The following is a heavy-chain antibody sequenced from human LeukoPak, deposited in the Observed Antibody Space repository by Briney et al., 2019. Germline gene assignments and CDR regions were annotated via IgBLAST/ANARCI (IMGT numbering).Heavy chain of an antibody. D-gene: IGHD5-12*01. CDR3: ARLRGYSGYDSVWFDP. CDR2: VFYSGSP. CDR1: GGSISSYY. V-gene: IGHV4-59*08. Sequence: PETLSLTCTVSGGSISSYYWSWIRQPPGKGLEWIAYVFYSGSPNYNPSLKSRVTISVDASKNQFSLKLGSVTAADTAVYYCARLRGYSGYDSVWFDPWGQGTLVTVSS. J-gene: IGHJ5*02.